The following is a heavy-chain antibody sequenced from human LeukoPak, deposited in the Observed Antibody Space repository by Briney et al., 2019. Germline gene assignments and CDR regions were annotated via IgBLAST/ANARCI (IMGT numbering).Heavy chain of an antibody. CDR1: GGSISSSSYY. J-gene: IGHJ5*02. V-gene: IGHV4-39*01. D-gene: IGHD1-26*01. CDR2: IYYSGST. CDR3: ARRRIVVDNWFDP. Sequence: PSETLSLTCTVSGGSISSSSYYWGWIRQPPRKGLEWIGSIYYSGSTYYNPSLKSRVTISVDTSKNQSSLKLSSVTAADTAVYYCARRRIVVDNWFDPWGQGTLVTVSS.